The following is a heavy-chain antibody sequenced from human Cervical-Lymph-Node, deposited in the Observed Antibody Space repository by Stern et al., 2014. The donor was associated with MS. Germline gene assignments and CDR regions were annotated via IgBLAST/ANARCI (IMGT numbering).Heavy chain of an antibody. J-gene: IGHJ4*02. V-gene: IGHV3-33*01. CDR2: IWYDGSHK. CDR3: ARDGYCSGGSCYSYFDS. D-gene: IGHD2-15*01. Sequence: VQLVESGGGVVQPGRSLRLSCAASGFTFSSYGMYWVLQAPGKGLEWVAVIWYDGSHKFCADSVKGRFTISRDNSKNTLYLQMNSLRAEDTAVYYCARDGYCSGGSCYSYFDSWGQGTLVTVSS. CDR1: GFTFSSYG.